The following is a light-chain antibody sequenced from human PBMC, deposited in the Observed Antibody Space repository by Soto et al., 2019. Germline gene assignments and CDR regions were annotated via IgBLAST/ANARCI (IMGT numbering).Light chain of an antibody. CDR2: EGT. CDR3: CAYAGTWV. Sequence: QSVLTQPASVSASPGKSITISCTGTSSDFGPYNLVSWYQQHPGNAPKLMIYEGTKRPSGVSNRFSGSKSGNTASLTISGLQAEDESDYYCCAYAGTWVFGGGTKLTVL. CDR1: SSDFGPYNL. J-gene: IGLJ3*02. V-gene: IGLV2-23*01.